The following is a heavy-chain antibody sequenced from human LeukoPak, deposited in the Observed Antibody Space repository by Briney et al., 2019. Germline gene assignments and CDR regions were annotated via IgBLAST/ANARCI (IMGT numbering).Heavy chain of an antibody. CDR3: ARRTDDDYGSGSYYNVFLSYYYYYMDV. J-gene: IGHJ6*03. CDR1: GYTFTSYD. CDR2: MNPNSGNT. D-gene: IGHD3-10*01. Sequence: GASVKVSCKASGYTFTSYDINWVRQATGQGLEWMGWMNPNSGNTGYAQKFQGRVTMTRNTSISTAYMELSSLRSEDTAVYYCARRTDDDYGSGSYYNVFLSYYYYYMDVWGKGTTVTVSS. V-gene: IGHV1-8*01.